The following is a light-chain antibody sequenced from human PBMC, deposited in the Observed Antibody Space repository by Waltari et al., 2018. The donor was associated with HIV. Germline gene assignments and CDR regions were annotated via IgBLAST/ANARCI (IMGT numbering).Light chain of an antibody. J-gene: IGKJ4*01. CDR3: MQALQRPLT. CDR1: RSLLETNGFHF. V-gene: IGKV2-28*01. CDR2: LTS. Sequence: DIVMTQSPPALVVTPGEPASITCRSSRSLLETNGFHFLQWYVQKSGQSPQLLMYLTSRRASGVPDRFSGSGSGTDVTLRISRVEAEDVGVYFCMQALQRPLTFGGGTKVEI.